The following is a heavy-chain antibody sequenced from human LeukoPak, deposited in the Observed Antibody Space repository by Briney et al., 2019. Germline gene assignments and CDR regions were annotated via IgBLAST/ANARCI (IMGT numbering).Heavy chain of an antibody. CDR1: GGSLSKHY. V-gene: IGHV4-59*11. J-gene: IGHJ4*02. CDR3: ARAYGGGDCSLDY. D-gene: IGHD2-21*02. Sequence: PSETLSLTCTVSGGSLSKHYWSWLRQPPGKGLEWIGHIYDSGSTTYNPSLKSRVTMSVDTSKTKFSLNLSSVTAADTAVYYCARAYGGGDCSLDYWGQGTLVTVSS. CDR2: IYDSGST.